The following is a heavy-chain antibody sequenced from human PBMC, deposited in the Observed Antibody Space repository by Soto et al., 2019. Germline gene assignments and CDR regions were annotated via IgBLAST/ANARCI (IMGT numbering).Heavy chain of an antibody. CDR3: ARDSLKYSSSFNDY. D-gene: IGHD6-6*01. V-gene: IGHV3-33*01. CDR2: IWYDGSNK. J-gene: IGHJ4*02. CDR1: GFTFSSYG. Sequence: WGSLRLSCAASGFTFSSYGMHWVRQAPGKGLEWVAVIWYDGSNKYYADSVKGRFTISRDNSKNTLYLQMNSLRAEDTAVYYCARDSLKYSSSFNDYWGQGTLVTVSS.